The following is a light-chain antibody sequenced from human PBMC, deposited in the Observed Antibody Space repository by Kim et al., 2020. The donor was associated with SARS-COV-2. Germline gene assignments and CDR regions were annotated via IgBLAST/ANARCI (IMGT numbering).Light chain of an antibody. CDR1: QSVSNS. CDR2: DVS. J-gene: IGKJ2*01. CDR3: QQRRDWPAYT. Sequence: GAIAASLCTARQSVSNSLAWYQHRPGQAPRLLVYDVSNRAAGIPARFSGSGSGTDFTLTITSLDPEDFAVYYCQQRRDWPAYTFGQGTKLE. V-gene: IGKV3-11*01.